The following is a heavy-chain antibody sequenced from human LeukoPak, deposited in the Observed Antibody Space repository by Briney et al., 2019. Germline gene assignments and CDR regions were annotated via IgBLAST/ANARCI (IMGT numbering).Heavy chain of an antibody. V-gene: IGHV1-69*04. CDR3: ARREEVPAATNYYYYMDV. CDR1: GGTFSSYA. Sequence: SVKVSCKASGGTFSSYAISWVRQAPGQGLEWMGRIIPILGIANYAQKFQGRVTITADKSTSTAYMELSSLRSEDTAVYYCARREEVPAATNYYYYMDVWGKGTTVTVSS. J-gene: IGHJ6*03. CDR2: IIPILGIA. D-gene: IGHD2-2*01.